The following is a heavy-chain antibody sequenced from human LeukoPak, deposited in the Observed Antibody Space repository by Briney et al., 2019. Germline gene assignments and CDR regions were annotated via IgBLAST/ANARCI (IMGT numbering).Heavy chain of an antibody. J-gene: IGHJ4*02. D-gene: IGHD4-17*01. V-gene: IGHV1-46*01. Sequence: ASVKVSCKASGYTFTGSYMHWVRQAPGQGLEWMGIINPAGGSTGYAQKFQGRVTMTRDTSTSTVYMELSSLRSEDTAVYYCARYDGDLTGGFDYWGQGTLVTVSS. CDR1: GYTFTGSY. CDR3: ARYDGDLTGGFDY. CDR2: INPAGGST.